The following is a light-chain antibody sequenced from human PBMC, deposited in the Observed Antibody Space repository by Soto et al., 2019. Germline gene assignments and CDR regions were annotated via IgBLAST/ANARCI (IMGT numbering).Light chain of an antibody. CDR1: TGAVTNGHY. V-gene: IGLV7-46*01. CDR2: DTT. CDR3: LLSYNGPYV. J-gene: IGLJ1*01. Sequence: QALVTQEHSLTVCQGGTVTLTCGASTGAVTNGHYPYWFQQKPGQAPRTLIYDTTNRHSWTPARFSGSLLGGKAALTLSGAQPEDEAEYYCLLSYNGPYVFGTGTKVTVL.